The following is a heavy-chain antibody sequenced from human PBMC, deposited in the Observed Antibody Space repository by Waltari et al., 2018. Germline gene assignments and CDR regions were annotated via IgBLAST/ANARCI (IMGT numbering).Heavy chain of an antibody. V-gene: IGHV4-59*01. Sequence: QVQLQESGPGLVKPSETLSLTCTVSGGSISSYYWSWLRQPPGKGLEWIGYIYYSGSTNYNPSLKSRVTISVDTSKNQFSLKLSSVTAADTAVYYCARDLDYGSAFDIWGQGTMVTVSS. CDR3: ARDLDYGSAFDI. CDR1: GGSISSYY. J-gene: IGHJ3*02. CDR2: IYYSGST. D-gene: IGHD4-17*01.